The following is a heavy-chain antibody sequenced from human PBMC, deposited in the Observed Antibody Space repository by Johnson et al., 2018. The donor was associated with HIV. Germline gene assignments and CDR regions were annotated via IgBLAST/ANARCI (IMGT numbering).Heavy chain of an antibody. CDR1: AFTFTNNA. Sequence: QVQLVESGGGVVQPGRSLRLSCAASAFTFTNNAIHWVRQAPGKGLEWVAVISFDGTTTYYADSVKGRFTISRDNSKNTLYLQMNSLRAEDTAVYYCASARAAAAMGAFDIWGQGTMVTVSS. D-gene: IGHD6-13*01. CDR3: ASARAAAAMGAFDI. J-gene: IGHJ3*02. CDR2: ISFDGTTT. V-gene: IGHV3-30*04.